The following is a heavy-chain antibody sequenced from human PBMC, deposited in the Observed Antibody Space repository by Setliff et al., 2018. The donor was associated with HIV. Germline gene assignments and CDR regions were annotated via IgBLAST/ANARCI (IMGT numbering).Heavy chain of an antibody. J-gene: IGHJ3*02. CDR3: TTLVGANPWHDAFDI. Sequence: KTSETLSLTCTVSGGSISSYYWTWLRQFPGKGLEWIGFIFYTGSTTYNPSLNSRVTISVDDSRTTLYLQMNSLKTEDTAVYYCTTLVGANPWHDAFDIWGHGTKVTVSS. CDR2: IFYTGST. CDR1: GGSISSYY. D-gene: IGHD1-26*01. V-gene: IGHV4-59*12.